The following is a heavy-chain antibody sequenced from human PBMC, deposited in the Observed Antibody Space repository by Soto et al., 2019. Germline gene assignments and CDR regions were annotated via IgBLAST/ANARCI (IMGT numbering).Heavy chain of an antibody. CDR2: IHHSETT. CDR1: GASVISTKW. J-gene: IGHJ6*01. D-gene: IGHD1-26*01. V-gene: IGHV4-4*02. Sequence: SETLSLTCAVSGASVISTKWWSWVRQSPGKGLEWIGEIHHSETTNYNPSLESRVTISIDKSKNQFSLKLTSVTAADTAVYYCARVPVRWCGSYLDFLSYCAKRSSDIGSSGM. CDR3: ARVPVRWCGSYLDFLSYCAKRSSDIGSSGM.